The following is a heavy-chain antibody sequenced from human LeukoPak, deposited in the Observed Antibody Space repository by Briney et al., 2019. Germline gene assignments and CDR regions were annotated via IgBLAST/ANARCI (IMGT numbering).Heavy chain of an antibody. CDR2: IYHSGST. J-gene: IGHJ5*02. V-gene: IGHV4-38-2*02. Sequence: SETLSLTGTVSGYSISSGYYWGWIRQPPGKGLEWIGSIYHSGSTYYNPSLKSRVTISVDTSKNQFSLKLSSVTAADTAVYYCASLDYCSGGSCVGETWFGPWGQGTLVTVSS. D-gene: IGHD2-15*01. CDR3: ASLDYCSGGSCVGETWFGP. CDR1: GYSISSGYY.